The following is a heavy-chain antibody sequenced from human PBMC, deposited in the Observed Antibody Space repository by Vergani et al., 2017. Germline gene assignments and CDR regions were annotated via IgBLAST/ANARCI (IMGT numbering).Heavy chain of an antibody. V-gene: IGHV1-2*02. Sequence: QVQLVQSGAEVKKPGASVKVSCKASGYTFTSYDINWVRQATGQGLEWMGWMNPNSGGTNYAQKFQGRVTMTRDTSISTADMELSRLRSDDTAVYYCARETTVTTEIDYWGQGTLVTVSS. CDR2: MNPNSGGT. CDR1: GYTFTSYD. D-gene: IGHD4-17*01. J-gene: IGHJ4*02. CDR3: ARETTVTTEIDY.